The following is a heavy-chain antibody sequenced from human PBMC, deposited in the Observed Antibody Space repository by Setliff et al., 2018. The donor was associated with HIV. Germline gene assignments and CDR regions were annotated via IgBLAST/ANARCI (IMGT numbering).Heavy chain of an antibody. Sequence: SVKVSCKASGGTFSSYAISWVRQAPGQGLEWMGGIIPIFGTANYAHKFQGRVTITTDESTSTAYMELSSLRSEDTAVYYCARVISYCSGGSCPNYYFDYWGQGTLVTVSS. CDR2: IIPIFGTA. J-gene: IGHJ4*02. CDR3: ARVISYCSGGSCPNYYFDY. D-gene: IGHD2-15*01. CDR1: GGTFSSYA. V-gene: IGHV1-69*05.